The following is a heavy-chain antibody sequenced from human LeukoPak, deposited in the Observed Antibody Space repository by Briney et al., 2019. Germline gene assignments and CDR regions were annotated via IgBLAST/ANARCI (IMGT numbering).Heavy chain of an antibody. V-gene: IGHV4-34*01. Sequence: SETLSLTCAVDGGSFIGHYWGWIRQPPGKGLEWIGEINHSGSTNYNPSLKSRVTISVDTSKNQFSLKLSSVTAADTAVYYCARGARYVGYCSSTSCPRKWFDPLGRGTLVTVSS. J-gene: IGHJ5*02. CDR3: ARGARYVGYCSSTSCPRKWFDP. CDR2: INHSGST. D-gene: IGHD2-2*01. CDR1: GGSFIGHY.